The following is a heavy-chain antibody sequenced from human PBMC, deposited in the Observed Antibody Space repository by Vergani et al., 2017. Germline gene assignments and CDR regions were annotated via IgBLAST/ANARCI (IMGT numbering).Heavy chain of an antibody. Sequence: EVQLVESGGGLVQPGSSLRLSFAASGFTLDDYAMHWVRQAPGKGLEWVSGISWNSGRIGYADSVKGRFTISRDNAKNSLYLQMNSLRAEDTALYYCQFTTGGEQQLPDGAFDIWGQGTMVTVSS. CDR1: GFTLDDYA. V-gene: IGHV3-9*01. D-gene: IGHD6-13*01. CDR3: QFTTGGEQQLPDGAFDI. J-gene: IGHJ3*02. CDR2: ISWNSGRI.